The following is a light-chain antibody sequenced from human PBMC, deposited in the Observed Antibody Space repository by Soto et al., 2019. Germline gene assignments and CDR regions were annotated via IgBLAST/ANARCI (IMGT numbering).Light chain of an antibody. V-gene: IGKV1-27*01. CDR1: QGISNY. CDR3: QKYNSAPWT. CDR2: AAS. Sequence: DIPITQSPSTVSASVGDRVTITCRASQGISNYLAWYQQKPGKVPKLLIYAASTLQSGVPSRFSGSGSGTDFTLTISSLQPEDVATYYCQKYNSAPWTFGQGTKVDIK. J-gene: IGKJ1*01.